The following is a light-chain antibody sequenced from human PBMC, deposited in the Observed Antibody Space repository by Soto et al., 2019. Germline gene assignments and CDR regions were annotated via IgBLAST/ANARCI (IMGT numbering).Light chain of an antibody. Sequence: DIQMTQSPSTLSSSVGYRVTISFRASQSISGWLAWYQQKPGKAPKLLIYDASNLESGVPSTFSGSGSGTEFTLTISSLQPDDFATYYCQQYYTYWHMFGQGTKVDI. CDR2: DAS. V-gene: IGKV1-5*01. J-gene: IGKJ1*01. CDR1: QSISGW. CDR3: QQYYTYWHM.